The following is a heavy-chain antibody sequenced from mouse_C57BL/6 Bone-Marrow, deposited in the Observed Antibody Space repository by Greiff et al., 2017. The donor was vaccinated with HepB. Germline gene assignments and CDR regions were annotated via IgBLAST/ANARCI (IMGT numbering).Heavy chain of an antibody. J-gene: IGHJ1*03. D-gene: IGHD1-1*01. CDR1: GFNIKNTY. Sequence: EVMLVESVAELVRPGASVKLSCTASGFNIKNTYMHWVKQRPEQGLEWIGRIDPANGNTKYAPKFQGKATITADTSSNTAYLQLSSLTSEDTAIYYCARSPNYYGSSSHWYFDVWGTGTTVTVSS. V-gene: IGHV14-3*01. CDR2: IDPANGNT. CDR3: ARSPNYYGSSSHWYFDV.